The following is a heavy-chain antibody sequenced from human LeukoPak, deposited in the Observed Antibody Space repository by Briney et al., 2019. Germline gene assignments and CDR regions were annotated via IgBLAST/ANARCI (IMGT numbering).Heavy chain of an antibody. CDR1: GYTFTGYY. Sequence: ASVKVSCKASGYTFTGYYMHWVRQAPGQGLEWMGRINPNSGGTNYAQKFQCRVTMTRDTSISTAYMELSRLRSDDTAVYYCARVKSNNWWGNFDYWGQGTLVTVSS. J-gene: IGHJ4*02. V-gene: IGHV1-2*06. CDR3: ARVKSNNWWGNFDY. D-gene: IGHD1-20*01. CDR2: INPNSGGT.